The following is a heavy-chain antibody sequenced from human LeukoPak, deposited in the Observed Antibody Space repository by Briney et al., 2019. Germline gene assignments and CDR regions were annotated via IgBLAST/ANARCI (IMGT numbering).Heavy chain of an antibody. J-gene: IGHJ4*02. CDR3: AIYSYGPIDY. V-gene: IGHV4-31*03. D-gene: IGHD5-18*01. CDR2: VYYSEST. Sequence: PSETLSLTCTVSGGSISSGGYYWSWIRQHPGKGLEWIGYVYYSESTYYNPSLKSRVTISVDTSKNQFSLKLSSVTAADTAVYYCAIYSYGPIDYWGQGTLVTVSS. CDR1: GGSISSGGYY.